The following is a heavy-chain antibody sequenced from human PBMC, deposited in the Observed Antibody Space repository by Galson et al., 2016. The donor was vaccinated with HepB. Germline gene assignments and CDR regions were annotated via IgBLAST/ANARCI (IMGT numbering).Heavy chain of an antibody. D-gene: IGHD3-10*01. CDR2: INSDGSST. Sequence: SLRLSCAASGFTFSKYWMHWVRQAPGKGLVWVSRINSDGSSTSYADSVKGRFTISRDNAKNTLSLQMSSLRVEDTAVYYCARSSGSGVDYWGRGTMVTVSS. V-gene: IGHV3-74*01. CDR3: ARSSGSGVDY. J-gene: IGHJ4*02. CDR1: GFTFSKYW.